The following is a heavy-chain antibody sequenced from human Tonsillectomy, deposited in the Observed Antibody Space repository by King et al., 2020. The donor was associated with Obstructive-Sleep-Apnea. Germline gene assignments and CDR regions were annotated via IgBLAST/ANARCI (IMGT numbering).Heavy chain of an antibody. CDR1: GYTFTSYG. Sequence: VQLVESGAEVKKPGASVKVSCKASGYTFTSYGISWVRQAPGQGLEWMGWISAYNGNTNYAQKLQGRVTMTTETSTSTAYMELRSLRSDDTAVYYCARDPVRSSLYAPQFDYWGQGTLVTVSS. CDR3: ARDPVRSSLYAPQFDY. J-gene: IGHJ4*02. CDR2: ISAYNGNT. D-gene: IGHD6-13*01. V-gene: IGHV1-18*01.